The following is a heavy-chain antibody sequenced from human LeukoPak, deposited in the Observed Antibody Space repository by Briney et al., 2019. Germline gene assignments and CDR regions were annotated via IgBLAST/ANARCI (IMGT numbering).Heavy chain of an antibody. Sequence: SETLSLTCTVPGGSISSYYWSWIRQPAGKGLEWIGRIYTSGSTNYNASLKSRVSMSVDTSKNQFSLKLSSVTAADTAVFYCARENSGSYRELDYWGQGTPVTVSS. CDR3: ARENSGSYRELDY. D-gene: IGHD1-26*01. CDR2: IYTSGST. V-gene: IGHV4-4*07. J-gene: IGHJ4*02. CDR1: GGSISSYY.